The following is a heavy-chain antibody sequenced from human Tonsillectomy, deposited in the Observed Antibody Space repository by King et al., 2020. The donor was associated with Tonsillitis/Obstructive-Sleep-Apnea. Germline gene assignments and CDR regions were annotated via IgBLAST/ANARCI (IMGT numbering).Heavy chain of an antibody. V-gene: IGHV4-34*01. J-gene: IGHJ3*02. Sequence: VQLQQWGAGLLKPSETLSLTCAVYGGFFSGYYWSWIRQHPGKGLEWIGEINHSGSTNYNTSLKSRVTISVDTSKNQFSLKLSSVTAADTAVYYCARGVSIWGQGTMVTVSS. D-gene: IGHD3-10*01. CDR1: GGFFSGYY. CDR2: INHSGST. CDR3: ARGVSI.